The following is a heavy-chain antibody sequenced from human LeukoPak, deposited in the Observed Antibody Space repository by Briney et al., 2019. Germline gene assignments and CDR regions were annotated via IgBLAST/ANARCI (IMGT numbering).Heavy chain of an antibody. CDR2: INSDGSST. J-gene: IGHJ3*02. D-gene: IGHD5-24*01. CDR1: GFTFSSYW. CDR3: AREAENDAFDI. Sequence: PGGSLRLSCAASGFTFSSYWMHWVRQAPGKGLVWVSRINSDGSSTSYADSVKGRFTISRDNAKNTLYLQMNSLRAEDTAVYYCAREAENDAFDIWGQGTMVTVSS. V-gene: IGHV3-74*01.